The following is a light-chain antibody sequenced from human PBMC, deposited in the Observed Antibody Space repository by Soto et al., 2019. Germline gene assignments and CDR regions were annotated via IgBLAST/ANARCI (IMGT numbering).Light chain of an antibody. CDR3: QTWGTDYRV. CDR1: SGHSTYD. Sequence: QPVLTQSPSASASLGASVKLTCTLSSGHSTYDIAWHQQQPQKGPRYLMKVKSDGSHTKGDGIPHRFSGSSSGTERYLTISGLQSEDEADYYCQTWGTDYRVFGGGTKVTVL. J-gene: IGLJ2*01. V-gene: IGLV4-69*01. CDR2: VKSDGSH.